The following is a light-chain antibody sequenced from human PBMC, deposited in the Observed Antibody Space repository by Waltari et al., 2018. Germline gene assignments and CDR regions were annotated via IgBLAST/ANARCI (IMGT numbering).Light chain of an antibody. V-gene: IGLV2-8*01. J-gene: IGLJ2*01. CDR3: SSYAGGNNLV. Sequence: HSALTQPPSASGSPGPSVTISCTGTNRDVGCYNYISWYQQHHGKAHKVMIYEVSKRPSGVPDRFSGSKSGNTATLTVSGLQAEDEADYYCSSYAGGNNLVFGGGTKLTVL. CDR1: NRDVGCYNY. CDR2: EVS.